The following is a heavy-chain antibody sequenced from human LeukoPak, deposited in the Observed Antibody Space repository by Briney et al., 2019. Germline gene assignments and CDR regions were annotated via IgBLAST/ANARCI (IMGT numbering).Heavy chain of an antibody. Sequence: SETLSLTCTVSGGPISSSSYYWGWVRQPPGKGLEWIGSIFSSGSTFYNPSLKSRVTISVDTSKNQFSLRLNSVTAADTAMYYCARQGTYYYDTKSDFDYWGQGTLVTVSS. J-gene: IGHJ4*02. D-gene: IGHD3-22*01. V-gene: IGHV4-39*01. CDR3: ARQGTYYYDTKSDFDY. CDR1: GGPISSSSYY. CDR2: IFSSGST.